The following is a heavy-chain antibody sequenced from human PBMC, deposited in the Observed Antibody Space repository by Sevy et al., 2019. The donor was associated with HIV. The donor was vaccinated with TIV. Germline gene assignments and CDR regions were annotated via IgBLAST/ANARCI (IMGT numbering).Heavy chain of an antibody. Sequence: GGSLRLSCAASVFTFSSYAMHWVRQAPGKGLEWVAVISYDGSNKYYADSVKGRFTISRDNSKNTLYLQMNSLRAEDTAVYYCARDLGITNDAFDIWGQGTMVTVSS. V-gene: IGHV3-30-3*01. D-gene: IGHD2-2*01. CDR1: VFTFSSYA. J-gene: IGHJ3*02. CDR3: ARDLGITNDAFDI. CDR2: ISYDGSNK.